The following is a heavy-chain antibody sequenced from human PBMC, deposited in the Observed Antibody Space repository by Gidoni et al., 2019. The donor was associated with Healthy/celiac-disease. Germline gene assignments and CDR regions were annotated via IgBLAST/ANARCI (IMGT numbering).Heavy chain of an antibody. CDR1: GGTFSSYA. D-gene: IGHD3-10*01. Sequence: QVQLVQSGAEVKKPGSSVKVSCKASGGTFSSYAISWVRQAPGQGLEWMGGIIPIFGTANYAQKFQGRVTITADESTSTAYMELSSLRSEDTAVYYCARDTITMVRGVIGHNWFDPWGQGTLVTVSS. CDR3: ARDTITMVRGVIGHNWFDP. V-gene: IGHV1-69*01. CDR2: IIPIFGTA. J-gene: IGHJ5*02.